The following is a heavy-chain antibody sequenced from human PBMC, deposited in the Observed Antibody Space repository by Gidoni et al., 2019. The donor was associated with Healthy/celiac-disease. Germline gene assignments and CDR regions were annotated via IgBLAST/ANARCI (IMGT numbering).Heavy chain of an antibody. CDR3: ARGTGIAAAGTYYYYYGMDV. CDR1: GGSISSSNW. J-gene: IGHJ6*02. CDR2: IYHRGST. D-gene: IGHD6-13*01. Sequence: QVQLQESGPGLVTPSGTLSLTCAVSGGSISSSNWWSWVRQPPGKGLEWIGEIYHRGSTNYNPSLKSRVTISVDKSKNQFSLKLSSVTAADTAVYYCARGTGIAAAGTYYYYYGMDVWGQGTTVTVSS. V-gene: IGHV4-4*02.